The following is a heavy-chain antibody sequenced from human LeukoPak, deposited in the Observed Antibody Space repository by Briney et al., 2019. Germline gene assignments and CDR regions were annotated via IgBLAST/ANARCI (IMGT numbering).Heavy chain of an antibody. CDR2: IYHSGST. CDR1: GYSTSSGYY. CDR3: AGLESGAFDI. D-gene: IGHD1-1*01. Sequence: SETLSLTCTVSGYSTSSGYYWGWIRQPPGKGLEWIGSIYHSGSTYYNPSLKSRVTISVDTSKNQFSLKLSSVTAADTAVYYCAGLESGAFDIWGQGTMVTVSS. V-gene: IGHV4-38-2*02. J-gene: IGHJ3*02.